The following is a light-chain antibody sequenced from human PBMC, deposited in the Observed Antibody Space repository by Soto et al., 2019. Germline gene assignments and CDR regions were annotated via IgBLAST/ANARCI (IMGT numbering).Light chain of an antibody. CDR3: MQALQTPT. Sequence: IVMTRSPLSLPVTPGEPASISCRSSQSLLHSDGYNYLAWYLQKPGHSPQLVIDLASSRACGVPDRFSGSGSGTEFTMKISRVEAEDVGVYYCMQALQTPTFGGGTKVEI. J-gene: IGKJ4*01. CDR1: QSLLHSDGYNY. V-gene: IGKV2-28*01. CDR2: LAS.